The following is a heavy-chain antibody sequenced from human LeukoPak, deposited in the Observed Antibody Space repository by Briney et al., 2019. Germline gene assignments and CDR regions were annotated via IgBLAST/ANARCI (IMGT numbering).Heavy chain of an antibody. J-gene: IGHJ5*02. CDR1: GGSFSGYY. CDR3: ARALYDFWSGYYSRNNWFDP. D-gene: IGHD3-3*01. CDR2: INHSGST. V-gene: IGHV4-34*01. Sequence: PSETLSLTCAVYGGSFSGYYWSWIRQPPGKGLEWIGEINHSGSTNYNPSLKSRVTILVDTSRNQFSLKLSSVTAADTAVYYCARALYDFWSGYYSRNNWFDPWGQGTLVTVSS.